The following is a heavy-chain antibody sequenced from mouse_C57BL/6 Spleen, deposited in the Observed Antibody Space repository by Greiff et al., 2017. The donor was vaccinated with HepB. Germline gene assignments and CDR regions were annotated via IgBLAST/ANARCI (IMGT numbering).Heavy chain of an antibody. V-gene: IGHV1-50*01. CDR2: IDPSDSYT. Sequence: QVQLQQPGAELVKPGASVKLSCKASGYTFTSYWMQWVKQRPGQGLEWIGEIDPSDSYTNYNQKFKGKATLTVDTSSSTAYMQLSSLTSEDSAVDYCASQAFEYYYGRAMDYWGQGTSVTVSS. CDR3: ASQAFEYYYGRAMDY. CDR1: GYTFTSYW. D-gene: IGHD1-1*01. J-gene: IGHJ4*01.